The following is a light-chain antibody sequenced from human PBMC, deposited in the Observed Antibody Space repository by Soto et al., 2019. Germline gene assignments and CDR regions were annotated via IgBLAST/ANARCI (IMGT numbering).Light chain of an antibody. J-gene: IGLJ3*02. CDR2: GNT. Sequence: QSVLTQPPSMSGAPGQRVTISCTRSSSNIGAGYDVHWYQLLPGTAPKLLIYGNTNRPSGVPDRFSGSKSGTSASLAITGLRAEDEADYYCQSHDSSLNSWVFGGGTMLTVL. CDR1: SSNIGAGYD. V-gene: IGLV1-40*01. CDR3: QSHDSSLNSWV.